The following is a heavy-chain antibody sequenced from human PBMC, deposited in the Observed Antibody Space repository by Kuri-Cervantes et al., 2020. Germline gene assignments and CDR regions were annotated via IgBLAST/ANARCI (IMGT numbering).Heavy chain of an antibody. J-gene: IGHJ5*02. CDR1: GFTFSSYW. Sequence: GESLKISCAASGFTFSSYWMSWVRQAPGNGLEWVANIKQDGSEKYYVDSVKGRFTISRDNAKNSLYLQMNSLRVEDTAVYYCARVTLVRGVVNRELDLWGQGTLVTVSS. D-gene: IGHD3-10*01. V-gene: IGHV3-7*01. CDR3: ARVTLVRGVVNRELDL. CDR2: IKQDGSEK.